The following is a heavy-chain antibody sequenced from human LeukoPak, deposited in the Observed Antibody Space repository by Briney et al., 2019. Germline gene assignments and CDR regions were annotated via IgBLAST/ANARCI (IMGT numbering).Heavy chain of an antibody. D-gene: IGHD3-3*01. CDR2: INHSGST. V-gene: IGHV4-39*07. CDR1: GGSISSSSYY. Sequence: SETLSLTCTVSGGSISSSSYYWGWIRQPPGKGLEWIGEINHSGSTNYNPSLKSRVTISVDTSKNQFSLKLSSVTAADTAVYYCARMVPYYDFWSGYFDYWGQGTLVTVSS. J-gene: IGHJ4*02. CDR3: ARMVPYYDFWSGYFDY.